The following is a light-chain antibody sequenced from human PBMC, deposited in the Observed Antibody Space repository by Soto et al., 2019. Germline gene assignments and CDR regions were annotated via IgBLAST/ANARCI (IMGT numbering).Light chain of an antibody. CDR2: KAS. CDR1: QTISSW. Sequence: DIQMTQSPYTLSGSVGDRVTITCRASQTISSWLAWYQQKPGKAPKLLIYKASTLKSGGPSRFSGSGSGTEFTLTISSLQPDYFATYYCQHYNSYSEAFGQGTKVDIK. CDR3: QHYNSYSEA. J-gene: IGKJ1*01. V-gene: IGKV1-5*03.